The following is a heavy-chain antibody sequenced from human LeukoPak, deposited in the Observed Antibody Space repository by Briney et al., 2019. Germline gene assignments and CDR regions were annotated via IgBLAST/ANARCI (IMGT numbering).Heavy chain of an antibody. Sequence: ASVKVSCKASGYTFTSYGISWVRQAPGQGLKWMGWISAYNGNTNYAQKLQGRVTMTTDTSTSTAYMELRSLRSGDTAVYFCARWGLVGATWYFDYWAQGTLVTVSS. CDR1: GYTFTSYG. D-gene: IGHD1-26*01. CDR2: ISAYNGNT. V-gene: IGHV1-18*01. CDR3: ARWGLVGATWYFDY. J-gene: IGHJ4*02.